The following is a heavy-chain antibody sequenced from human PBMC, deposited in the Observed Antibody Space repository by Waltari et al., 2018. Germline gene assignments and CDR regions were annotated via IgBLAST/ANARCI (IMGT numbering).Heavy chain of an antibody. J-gene: IGHJ4*02. Sequence: QIQLIQSGPEVKKPGASVKVSCKASGYTFSSYGITWVRQAPGQGLEWMGWVVVGSGHTRYAHDLRDRVTMTTDTAASADYMELRSPTSDVTAVYYCARVGGNRKYYDGRGFVYYFDYWGQGTLVTVSS. CDR1: GYTFSSYG. V-gene: IGHV1-18*01. CDR2: VVVGSGHT. CDR3: ARVGGNRKYYDGRGFVYYFDY. D-gene: IGHD3-22*01.